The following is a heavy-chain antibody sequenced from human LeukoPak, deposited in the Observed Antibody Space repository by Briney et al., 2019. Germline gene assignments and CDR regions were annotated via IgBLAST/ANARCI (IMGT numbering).Heavy chain of an antibody. D-gene: IGHD3-22*01. CDR1: GFTFSDYI. V-gene: IGHV3-72*01. J-gene: IGHJ3*02. CDR3: SCDGKQGDNSGFDI. Sequence: GGSLRLSCAASGFTFSDYILDWVRQAPGKGLEWVGRIRRKGQSYTTEYAASVKDRFTISRDDSKNSLFLHMNSLKTEDTAVYHCSCDGKQGDNSGFDIWGQGTMVTVSS. CDR2: IRRKGQSYTT.